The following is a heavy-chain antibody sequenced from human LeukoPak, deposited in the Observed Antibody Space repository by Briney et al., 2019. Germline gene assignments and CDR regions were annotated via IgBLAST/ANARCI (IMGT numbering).Heavy chain of an antibody. Sequence: ASVRVSCKASGYTFNNYGISWVRQAPGQGLEWMGGIIPIFGTANYAQKFQGRVTITADESTSTAYMELSSLRSEDTAVYYCARDGANYYDSSGYLVNDAFDIWGQGTMVTVSS. V-gene: IGHV1-69*13. CDR1: GYTFNNYG. CDR3: ARDGANYYDSSGYLVNDAFDI. CDR2: IIPIFGTA. J-gene: IGHJ3*02. D-gene: IGHD3-22*01.